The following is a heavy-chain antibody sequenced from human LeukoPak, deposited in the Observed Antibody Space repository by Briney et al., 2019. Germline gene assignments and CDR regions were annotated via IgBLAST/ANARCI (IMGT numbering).Heavy chain of an antibody. V-gene: IGHV1-18*01. CDR1: GYTFTNYG. J-gene: IGHJ3*02. CDR3: ARDGHRRYHYDSSGREDAFDI. Sequence: ASVKVSCKASGYTFTNYGISWVRQAPGQGLEWMGRISVYNGNTNYAQKVQGRVTMTRDTSTSTAYMELRSLRSDDTAVYYCARDGHRRYHYDSSGREDAFDIWGQGTMVTVSS. CDR2: ISVYNGNT. D-gene: IGHD3-22*01.